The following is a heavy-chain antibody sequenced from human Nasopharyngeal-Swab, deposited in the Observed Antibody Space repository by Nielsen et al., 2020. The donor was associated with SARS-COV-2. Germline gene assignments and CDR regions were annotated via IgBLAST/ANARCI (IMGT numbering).Heavy chain of an antibody. Sequence: WIRQSPSRGLEWLGRTYYRSKWYNDYAVPVKSRITINPDTSKNQFSLQLNSVTPEDTAVYYCARASSITIFGVVISRGYYYYGMDVWGQGTTVTVSS. D-gene: IGHD3-3*01. J-gene: IGHJ6*02. CDR3: ARASSITIFGVVISRGYYYYGMDV. V-gene: IGHV6-1*01. CDR2: TYYRSKWYN.